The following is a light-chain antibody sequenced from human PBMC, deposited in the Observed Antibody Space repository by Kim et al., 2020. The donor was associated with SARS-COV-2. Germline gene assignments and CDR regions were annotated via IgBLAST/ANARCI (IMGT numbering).Light chain of an antibody. J-gene: IGKJ4*01. CDR1: QSIGNW. CDR3: QQAGSHPLT. V-gene: IGKV1-12*01. Sequence: GDRVTITCRASQSIGNWLAWYQQEPGKAPKLLIYGASTLQSGVPSRFNGIGSGTDFTLTITNLQPEDFATYFCQQAGSHPLTFGGGTKVDI. CDR2: GAS.